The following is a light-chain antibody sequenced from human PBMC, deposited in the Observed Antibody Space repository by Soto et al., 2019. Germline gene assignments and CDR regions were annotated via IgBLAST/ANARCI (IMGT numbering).Light chain of an antibody. J-gene: IGKJ5*01. V-gene: IGKV1-9*01. CDR3: QQLSSYPIT. Sequence: DIQLTQSPSFLSASVGDRVTITCRASQGISSYLAWYQQKPGKAPNLLIYAASTLQSGVPSRFSGSGSGTEFTLTINSLQPEDFATYSCQQLSSYPITFGQGTRLEIK. CDR1: QGISSY. CDR2: AAS.